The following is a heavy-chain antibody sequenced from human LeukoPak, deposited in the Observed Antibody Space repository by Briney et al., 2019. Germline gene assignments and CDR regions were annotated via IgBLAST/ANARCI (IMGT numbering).Heavy chain of an antibody. D-gene: IGHD2-2*01. Sequence: PSETLSLTCTVSGGSISSGYYWGWIRQPPGKGLEWIGSIYHSGSTYYNPSLKSRVTISVDTSKNQFSLKLSSVTAADTAVYYCARGEVVVVPAAIRFDPWGQGTLVTVSS. CDR1: GGSISSGYY. V-gene: IGHV4-38-2*02. CDR3: ARGEVVVVPAAIRFDP. CDR2: IYHSGST. J-gene: IGHJ5*02.